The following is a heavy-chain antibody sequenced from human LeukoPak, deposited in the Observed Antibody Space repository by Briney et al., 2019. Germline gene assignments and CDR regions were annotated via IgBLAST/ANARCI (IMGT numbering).Heavy chain of an antibody. CDR3: AKGSSSARPYYFDY. Sequence: GGSLRLSCAASGFTLSSYVMSWVRQAPGKGLEWVSAITGNSDSTYYADSVKGRFTISRDNSKNTLYLQMNSLRVEDTAVYFCAKGSSSARPYYFDYWGQGTLVTVSS. CDR2: ITGNSDST. V-gene: IGHV3-23*01. D-gene: IGHD6-25*01. CDR1: GFTLSSYV. J-gene: IGHJ4*02.